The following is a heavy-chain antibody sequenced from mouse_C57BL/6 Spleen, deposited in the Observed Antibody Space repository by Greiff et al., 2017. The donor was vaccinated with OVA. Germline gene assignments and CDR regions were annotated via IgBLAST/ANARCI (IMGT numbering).Heavy chain of an antibody. CDR1: GYSITSGYY. J-gene: IGHJ4*01. D-gene: IGHD2-3*01. CDR2: ISYDGSN. CDR3: ARGDDGYPYYAMDY. Sequence: EVQVVESGPGLVKPSQSLSLTCSVTGYSITSGYYWNWIRQFPGNKLEWMGYISYDGSNNYNPSLKNRISITRDTSKNQFFLKLNSVTTEDTATYYCARGDDGYPYYAMDYWGQGTSVTVSS. V-gene: IGHV3-6*01.